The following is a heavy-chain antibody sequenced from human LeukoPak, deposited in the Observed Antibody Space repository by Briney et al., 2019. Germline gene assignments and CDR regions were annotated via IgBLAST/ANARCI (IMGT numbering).Heavy chain of an antibody. J-gene: IGHJ4*02. Sequence: GGSLRLSCAASGFTFSSYSMNWVRQAPGKGLEWVSYISSSSSTIYYADSVKGRFTISRDNAKNSLYLQMNSLRAEDTAVYYCARDFSYYDSSGYYYGEDYWGQGALVTVSS. D-gene: IGHD3-22*01. CDR3: ARDFSYYDSSGYYYGEDY. CDR1: GFTFSSYS. CDR2: ISSSSSTI. V-gene: IGHV3-48*01.